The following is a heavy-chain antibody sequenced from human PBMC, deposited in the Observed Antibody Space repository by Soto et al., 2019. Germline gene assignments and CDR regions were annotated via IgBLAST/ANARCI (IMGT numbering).Heavy chain of an antibody. D-gene: IGHD3-10*01. J-gene: IGHJ4*02. V-gene: IGHV4-59*01. CDR2: IYYSGST. Sequence: SETLSLTCTDSGGSISSYYWSWIRQPPGKGLEWIGYIYYSGSTNYNPSLKSRVTISVDTSKNQFSLKLSSVTAADTAVYYCARDYYGSGSYLDYWGQGTLVTVSS. CDR3: ARDYYGSGSYLDY. CDR1: GGSISSYY.